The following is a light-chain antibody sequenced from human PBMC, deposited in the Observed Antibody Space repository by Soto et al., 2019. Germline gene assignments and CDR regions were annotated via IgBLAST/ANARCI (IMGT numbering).Light chain of an antibody. Sequence: DIQMTQSPSTLSASVGDRVTITCPASQSISSWLAWYQQKPGKAPKLLIYGASSLESGVPSRFSGSGSGTEFTLTISSLQPDDFATYYCQQYNSYPITFGQGTRLEIK. J-gene: IGKJ5*01. CDR3: QQYNSYPIT. CDR1: QSISSW. CDR2: GAS. V-gene: IGKV1-5*01.